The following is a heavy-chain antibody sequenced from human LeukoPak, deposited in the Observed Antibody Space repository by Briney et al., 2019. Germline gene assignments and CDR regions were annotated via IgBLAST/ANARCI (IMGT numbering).Heavy chain of an antibody. D-gene: IGHD7-27*01. Sequence: PGGSLRLSCAASGFTFDDYAMHWVRQAPGKGLEWVSGISWNSGSIGYADSVKGRYTISRDNAKNSLYLQMNSLRAEDTALYYCARDGPTGDQDAFDIWGQGTMVTVSS. CDR3: ARDGPTGDQDAFDI. J-gene: IGHJ3*02. CDR1: GFTFDDYA. CDR2: ISWNSGSI. V-gene: IGHV3-9*01.